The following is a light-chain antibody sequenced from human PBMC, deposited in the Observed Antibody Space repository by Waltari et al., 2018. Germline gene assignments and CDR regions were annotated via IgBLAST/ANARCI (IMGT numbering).Light chain of an antibody. Sequence: QSVLTQPPSASGTPGQRVTISCSGSSSNIGRDTVNWYQQPPGTAPKPLIHKTNERPPGVPDRLSGSRSGTSASLAISGLQSDDEADYYCSAWDHSLNGRVFGGGTKLTVL. CDR1: SSNIGRDT. J-gene: IGLJ3*02. CDR2: KTN. V-gene: IGLV1-44*01. CDR3: SAWDHSLNGRV.